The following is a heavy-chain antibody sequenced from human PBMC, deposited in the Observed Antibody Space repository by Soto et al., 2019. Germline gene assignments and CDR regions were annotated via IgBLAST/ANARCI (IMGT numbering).Heavy chain of an antibody. D-gene: IGHD6-13*01. CDR3: ARVQFFSSSWSNYYYYGMDV. J-gene: IGHJ6*02. CDR2: IIPIFGTA. Sequence: SVKVSCKASGGTFSSYAISWVRQAPGQGLEWMGGIIPIFGTANYAQKFQGRVTITADESTSTAYMELSSLRSEDTAVYYCARVQFFSSSWSNYYYYGMDVWGQGTTVTVSS. CDR1: GGTFSSYA. V-gene: IGHV1-69*13.